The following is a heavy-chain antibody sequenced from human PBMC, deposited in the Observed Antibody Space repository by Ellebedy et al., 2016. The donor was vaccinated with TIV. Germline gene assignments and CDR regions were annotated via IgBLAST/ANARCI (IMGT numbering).Heavy chain of an antibody. J-gene: IGHJ4*02. V-gene: IGHV3-23*01. CDR1: GFTFRTFD. D-gene: IGHD5-12*01. CDR2: ILGHDGST. Sequence: GGSLRLXXAASGFTFRTFDMSWVRQAPGKGLEWVSVILGHDGSTYYADSVKGRFTISKDKSKNTLYLQMNSLRAEDTALYYCTKGAWLDYWGQGTLVTVSS. CDR3: TKGAWLDY.